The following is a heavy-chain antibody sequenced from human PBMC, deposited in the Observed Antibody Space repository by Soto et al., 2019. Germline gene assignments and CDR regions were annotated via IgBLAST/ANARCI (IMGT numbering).Heavy chain of an antibody. D-gene: IGHD3-3*01. V-gene: IGHV1-2*02. Sequence: ASVKVSCKSSGYTFSDFYIHWVRQAPGQGLEWMGWINPNPGGAVYAQKFLGRVTMTRDTSISTAYMELSRLASDDTAIYLCATSTYDDFWSGYYWGQGTLVTVSS. J-gene: IGHJ4*02. CDR2: INPNPGGA. CDR1: GYTFSDFY. CDR3: ATSTYDDFWSGYY.